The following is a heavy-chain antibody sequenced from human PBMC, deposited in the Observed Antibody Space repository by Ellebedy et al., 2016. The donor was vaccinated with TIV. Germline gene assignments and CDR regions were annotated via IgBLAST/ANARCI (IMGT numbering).Heavy chain of an antibody. CDR1: GFIFTTYS. CDR2: ISNRDGIV. V-gene: IGHV3-48*02. J-gene: IGHJ2*01. D-gene: IGHD3-10*01. Sequence: GGSLRLSCAASGFIFTTYSMNWVRQAPGKRLEWISYISNRDGIVYYADSVEGRFTISRDDARNSLSLQMNSLRDEDTAIYYCVRDAAGTQGTYWYFDLWGRGTLVTVSS. CDR3: VRDAAGTQGTYWYFDL.